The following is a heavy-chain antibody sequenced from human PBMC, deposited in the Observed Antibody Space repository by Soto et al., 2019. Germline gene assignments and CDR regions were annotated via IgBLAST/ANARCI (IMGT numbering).Heavy chain of an antibody. Sequence: PGGSLRLSCAASGFTFSGSAMHWVRQASGKGLEWVGRIRSKANSYATAYAASVKGRFTISRDDSKNKAYLQMNSLKTEDTAVYYCTGRGYYDFWSGYQENAFDIWGQGTMVTVSS. J-gene: IGHJ3*02. CDR2: IRSKANSYAT. D-gene: IGHD3-3*01. CDR3: TGRGYYDFWSGYQENAFDI. V-gene: IGHV3-73*01. CDR1: GFTFSGSA.